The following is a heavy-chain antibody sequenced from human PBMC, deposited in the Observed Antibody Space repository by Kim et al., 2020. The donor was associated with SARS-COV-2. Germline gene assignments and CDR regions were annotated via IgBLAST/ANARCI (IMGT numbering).Heavy chain of an antibody. D-gene: IGHD3-10*01. Sequence: GGSLRLSCAASGFTFSSYAMSWVRQAPGKGLEWVSAISGSGGSTYYADSVKGRFTISRDNSKNTLYLQMNSLRAEDTAVYYCAKVQKPLRITMVRGVIGSVFDYWGQGTRVTVSS. CDR1: GFTFSSYA. V-gene: IGHV3-23*01. CDR3: AKVQKPLRITMVRGVIGSVFDY. J-gene: IGHJ4*02. CDR2: ISGSGGST.